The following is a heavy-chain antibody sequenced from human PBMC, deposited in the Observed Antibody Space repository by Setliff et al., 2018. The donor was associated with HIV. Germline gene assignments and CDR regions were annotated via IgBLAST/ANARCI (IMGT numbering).Heavy chain of an antibody. CDR1: GGSISSTNW. D-gene: IGHD6-13*01. J-gene: IGHJ6*02. CDR3: ARGGGGSWLLYYGMDV. Sequence: SETLSLTCAVSGGSISSTNWWSWVRQPPGKGPEWIGEIYHTGSTNYNPSLKSRVTISVDKSKNQFSLKLSSVTAADTAVYYCARGGGGSWLLYYGMDVWGQGTTVTVSS. CDR2: IYHTGST. V-gene: IGHV4-4*02.